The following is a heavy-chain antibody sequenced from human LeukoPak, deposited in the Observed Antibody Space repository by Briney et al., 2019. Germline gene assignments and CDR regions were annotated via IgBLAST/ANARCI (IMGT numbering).Heavy chain of an antibody. J-gene: IGHJ4*02. CDR2: ISGGGGNT. Sequence: PGGSLRLSCAASGFTFSSYAMSWVRQAPGKGLEWVSAISGGGGNTYYADAVKGRFTISRDNSKNSLYLQMNSLRADDTSVYSCKHDVWARQQLPTGLDYWGKGTMLTVSS. CDR3: KHDVWARQQLPTGLDY. D-gene: IGHD6-13*01. V-gene: IGHV3-23*01. CDR1: GFTFSSYA.